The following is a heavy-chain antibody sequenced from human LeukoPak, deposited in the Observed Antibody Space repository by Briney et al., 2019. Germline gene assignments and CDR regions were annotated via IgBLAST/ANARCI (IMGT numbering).Heavy chain of an antibody. Sequence: SETLSLTCTVSGGSISSSNYYWGWIRRPSGKGLEWIGSTYYGGSTYYNPSLKSRVTISVDTSKNQLSLRLSSVTAADTAVYYCAKSGYSAYHFDYWGQGTLVTVSS. D-gene: IGHD3-3*01. J-gene: IGHJ4*02. CDR1: GGSISSSNYY. CDR2: TYYGGST. CDR3: AKSGYSAYHFDY. V-gene: IGHV4-39*01.